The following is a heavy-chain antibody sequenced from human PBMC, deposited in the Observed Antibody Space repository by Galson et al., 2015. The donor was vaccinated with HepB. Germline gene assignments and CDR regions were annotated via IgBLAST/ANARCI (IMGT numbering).Heavy chain of an antibody. J-gene: IGHJ5*02. Sequence: SVKVSCKASGYTFTSYYMHWVRQAPGQGLEWMGGIIPIFGTVNYAQKFQGRVTITADESTSTAYMELSSLRSEDTAVYYCARGPTRGTLYWFDPWGQGTLVTVSS. D-gene: IGHD3-16*01. CDR3: ARGPTRGTLYWFDP. V-gene: IGHV1-69*13. CDR2: IIPIFGTV. CDR1: GYTFTSYY.